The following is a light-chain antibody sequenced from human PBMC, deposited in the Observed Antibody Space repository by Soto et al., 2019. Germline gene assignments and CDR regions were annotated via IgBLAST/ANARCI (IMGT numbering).Light chain of an antibody. V-gene: IGKV3-20*01. CDR2: GAS. Sequence: EIVLTQSPGTLSLSPGERATLSCRASQSLGSSYLAWYQQKPGQAPRLLIFGASSRATGIPDRFSGSESGTDFTLTISILEPEDFAVYYCQQYAGSPWTFGQGTKVEIK. J-gene: IGKJ1*01. CDR1: QSLGSSY. CDR3: QQYAGSPWT.